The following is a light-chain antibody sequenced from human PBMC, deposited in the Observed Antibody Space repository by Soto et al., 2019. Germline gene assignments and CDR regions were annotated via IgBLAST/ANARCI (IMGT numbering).Light chain of an antibody. V-gene: IGLV2-8*01. J-gene: IGLJ1*01. Sequence: QSVLTQPPSASGSPGQSVTVSCTGTSGDVGGYNSVSWYQHHPGKAPKLMIYEVNKRPSGVPDRFSGSKSGNTASLTVSGLQAEDEADYYCSSYAGSNTFVFGTGTK. CDR3: SSYAGSNTFV. CDR1: SGDVGGYNS. CDR2: EVN.